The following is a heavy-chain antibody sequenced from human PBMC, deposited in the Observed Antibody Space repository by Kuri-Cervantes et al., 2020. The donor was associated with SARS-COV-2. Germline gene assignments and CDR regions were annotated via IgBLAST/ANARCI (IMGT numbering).Heavy chain of an antibody. CDR2: ITSGSSYI. V-gene: IGHV3-21*01. D-gene: IGHD2-15*01. J-gene: IGHJ4*02. Sequence: ETLSLTCAVYGGSFSGYYWSWIRQPPGKGLEWVSSITSGSSYIYYADSAKGRFTISRDNSKNTLYLQMNSLRAEDTAVYYCARDQRLSGYFDYWGQGTLVTVSS. CDR1: GGSFSGYY. CDR3: ARDQRLSGYFDY.